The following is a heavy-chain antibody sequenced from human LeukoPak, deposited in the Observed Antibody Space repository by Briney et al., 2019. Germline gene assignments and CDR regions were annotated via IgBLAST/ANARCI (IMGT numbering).Heavy chain of an antibody. CDR2: ISSSGSTI. V-gene: IGHV3-48*03. CDR1: VFTLCSYE. D-gene: IGHD3-10*02. Sequence: RGSLRVSCAASVFTLCSYEMSWVRPAPGEGRGSESYISSSGSTIYYADSVKGRFTISRDNAKNSLYLQMNSLRAEDTAVYYCAELGITMIGGVWGKGTTVTISS. CDR3: AELGITMIGGV. J-gene: IGHJ6*04.